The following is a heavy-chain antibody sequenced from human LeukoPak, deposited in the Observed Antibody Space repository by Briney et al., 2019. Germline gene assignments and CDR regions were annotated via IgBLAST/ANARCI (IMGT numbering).Heavy chain of an antibody. Sequence: SQTLSLTCAISGDSVSTNNVAWNWIRQSPSRGLEWLGRTYYRSKWYNDYAVSVKSRITINPGTSKNQFSLQLNSVTPDDTAVYYCAREDLGAAYFDFWGQGTLVTVSS. CDR1: GDSVSTNNVA. CDR3: AREDLGAAYFDF. D-gene: IGHD3-16*01. V-gene: IGHV6-1*01. J-gene: IGHJ4*02. CDR2: TYYRSKWYN.